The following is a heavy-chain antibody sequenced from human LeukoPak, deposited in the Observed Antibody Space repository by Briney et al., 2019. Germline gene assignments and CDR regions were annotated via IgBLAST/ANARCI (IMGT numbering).Heavy chain of an antibody. Sequence: SGGSLRLSCAASGFTFSSYAMSWVRQAPGKGLEWVSAISGSGGSTYYADPVKGRFTISRDNSKNTLYLQMNSLRAEDTAVYYCAKVPYSSSWFVFDYWGQGTLVTVSS. CDR2: ISGSGGST. V-gene: IGHV3-23*01. CDR3: AKVPYSSSWFVFDY. D-gene: IGHD6-13*01. CDR1: GFTFSSYA. J-gene: IGHJ4*02.